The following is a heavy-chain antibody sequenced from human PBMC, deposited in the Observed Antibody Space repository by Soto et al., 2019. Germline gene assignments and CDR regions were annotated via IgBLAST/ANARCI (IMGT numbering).Heavy chain of an antibody. CDR2: TYYRSKWYS. D-gene: IGHD2-15*01. Sequence: SQTLSLTCAISGDSVSSYSVVWNWIRQSPSGGLEWLGRTYYRSKWYSEYAISVQSRITVNADTSKNQVSLQLDSVTPDDTAVYYCARAAPRYCSGGSCYSGRDYWGQGTLVTVSS. CDR3: ARAAPRYCSGGSCYSGRDY. V-gene: IGHV6-1*01. J-gene: IGHJ4*02. CDR1: GDSVSSYSVV.